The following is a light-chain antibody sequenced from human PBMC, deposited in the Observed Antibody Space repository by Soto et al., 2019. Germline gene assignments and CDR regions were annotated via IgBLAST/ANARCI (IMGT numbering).Light chain of an antibody. Sequence: EIVMTQSPATLSVCPGERATLSCRASQSVSSNLAWYQQKPGQAPRLLIYGASTRATGIPARFSGSGSGTEFTLTISSLQSVDFAVYYCQQYNNWPPYTFGQGTKVDIK. J-gene: IGKJ2*01. CDR2: GAS. CDR3: QQYNNWPPYT. V-gene: IGKV3-15*01. CDR1: QSVSSN.